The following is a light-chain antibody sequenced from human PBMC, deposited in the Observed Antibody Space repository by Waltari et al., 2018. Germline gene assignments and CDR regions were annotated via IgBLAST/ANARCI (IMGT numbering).Light chain of an antibody. CDR1: QSVSSSS. J-gene: IGKJ1*01. CDR2: GAS. Sequence: DIVLTQSPGTLSLSPGERATLSCRATQSVSSSSLAWYQLRPRQAPRLLVFGASSRATGIPDRFNGSGSGTDFTLTISRLEPEDFALYYCQQYGSSPPASFGPGTKVELK. CDR3: QQYGSSPPAS. V-gene: IGKV3-20*01.